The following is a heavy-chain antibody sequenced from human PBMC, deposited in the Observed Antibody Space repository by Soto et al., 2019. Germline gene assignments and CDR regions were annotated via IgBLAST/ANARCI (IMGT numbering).Heavy chain of an antibody. V-gene: IGHV3-33*01. CDR3: ARNDYGPDDY. J-gene: IGHJ4*02. CDR1: GFTFSNYG. Sequence: QVQLVESGGGVVQPGRSLRLSCAASGFTFSNYGMHWVRQAPGKGLEWVAIIWYDGRNKYYADSVKGRFTISRDNSKNTLYLQVDSVRAEDTAVYYCARNDYGPDDYWGQGTLVTVSS. CDR2: IWYDGRNK. D-gene: IGHD3-10*01.